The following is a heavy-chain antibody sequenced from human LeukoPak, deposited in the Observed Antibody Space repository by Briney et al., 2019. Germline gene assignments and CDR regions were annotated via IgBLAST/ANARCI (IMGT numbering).Heavy chain of an antibody. J-gene: IGHJ5*02. D-gene: IGHD5-18*01. Sequence: QSGGSLRLSCAASGFTVSSNYMSWVRQAPGKGLEWVSVIYSGGSTYYADSVKGRFTISRDNSKNTLYLQMNSLRAEDTAVYYCARGVTRGYSYGRNNWFDPWGQGTLVTVSS. CDR1: GFTVSSNY. V-gene: IGHV3-66*01. CDR3: ARGVTRGYSYGRNNWFDP. CDR2: IYSGGST.